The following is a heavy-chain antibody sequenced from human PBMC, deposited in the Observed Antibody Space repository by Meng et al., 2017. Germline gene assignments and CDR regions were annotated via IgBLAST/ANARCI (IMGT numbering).Heavy chain of an antibody. D-gene: IGHD6-19*01. CDR3: AKGGLSSGWYDVFYYYYYGMDV. J-gene: IGHJ6*02. CDR2: ISSSSTI. CDR1: GFTFSDYY. V-gene: IGHV3-69-1*01. Sequence: GESLKISCAASGFTFSDYYMNWVRQAPGKGLEWVSSISSSSTIYYADSVKGRFTISRDNAKNSLYLQMNSLRAEDTAVYYCAKGGLSSGWYDVFYYYYYGMDVWGQGTTVTVSS.